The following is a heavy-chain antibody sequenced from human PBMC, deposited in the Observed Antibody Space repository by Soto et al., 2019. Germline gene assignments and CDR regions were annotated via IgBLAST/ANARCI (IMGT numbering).Heavy chain of an antibody. CDR1: GFTFSSYG. V-gene: IGHV3-33*01. CDR3: ARGTLWNPYYYYGMDV. J-gene: IGHJ6*02. CDR2: IWYDGSNK. D-gene: IGHD1-1*01. Sequence: GGSLRLSCAASGFTFSSYGMHWVRQAPGKGLEWVAVIWYDGSNKYYADSLKGRFTISRDNSENTLYLQMNSLRPEDTAVYYCARGTLWNPYYYYGMDVWGQGTTVTVSS.